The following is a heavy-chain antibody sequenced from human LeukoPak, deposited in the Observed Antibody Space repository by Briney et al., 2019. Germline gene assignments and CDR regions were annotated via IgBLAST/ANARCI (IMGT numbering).Heavy chain of an antibody. D-gene: IGHD4-17*01. Sequence: GASVKVSCKASGYTFTAYYMHWVRQAPGQGLEWMGWINPNSGVTNYQGRVTMTRDTSISTAYMDLSRLRSDDTAVYYCARQNYDYGDYRGLYYFDYWGQGTLVTVSS. CDR1: GYTFTAYY. V-gene: IGHV1-2*02. CDR3: ARQNYDYGDYRGLYYFDY. J-gene: IGHJ4*02. CDR2: INPNSGVT.